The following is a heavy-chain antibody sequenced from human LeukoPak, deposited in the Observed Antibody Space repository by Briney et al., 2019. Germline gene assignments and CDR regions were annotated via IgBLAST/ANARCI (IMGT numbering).Heavy chain of an antibody. CDR1: GGSISSSSYY. CDR3: ARGQSYVRYYYGSGSYYNLFDY. V-gene: IGHV4-39*01. CDR2: IYYSGST. Sequence: SETLSLTCTVSGGSISSSSYYWGWIRQPPGKGLEWIGSIYYSGSTYYNPSLKSRVTISVDTSKNQFSLKLSSVTAADTAVYYCARGQSYVRYYYGSGSYYNLFDYWGQGTLVTVSS. J-gene: IGHJ4*02. D-gene: IGHD3-10*01.